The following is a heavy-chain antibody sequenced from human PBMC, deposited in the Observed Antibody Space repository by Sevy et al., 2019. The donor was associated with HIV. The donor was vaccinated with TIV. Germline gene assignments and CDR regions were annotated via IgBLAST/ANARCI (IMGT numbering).Heavy chain of an antibody. V-gene: IGHV1-69*13. D-gene: IGHD6-6*01. CDR3: ARERYSSSSLPGYYGMDV. CDR1: GGTFSSYA. CDR2: IIPIFGTA. J-gene: IGHJ6*02. Sequence: ASVKVSCKASGGTFSSYAISWVRQAPGQGLEWMGGIIPIFGTANYAQKFQGRVTITADESTSTAYMKLSSLRSEDTAVYYCARERYSSSSLPGYYGMDVWGQGTTVTVSS.